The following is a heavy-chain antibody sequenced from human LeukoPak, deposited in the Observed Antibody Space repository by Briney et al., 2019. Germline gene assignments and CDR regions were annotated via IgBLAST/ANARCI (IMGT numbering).Heavy chain of an antibody. J-gene: IGHJ6*03. D-gene: IGHD2-15*01. CDR3: ASFGGVVVVVAATPLYYYYYMDV. V-gene: IGHV1-18*01. CDR1: GYTFTSYG. CDR2: ISAYNGNA. Sequence: ASVKVSCKASGYTFTSYGISWVRQAPGQGLEWMGWISAYNGNANYAQKLQGRVTMTTDTPTSTAYMELRSLRSDDTAVYYCASFGGVVVVVAATPLYYYYYMDVWGKGTTVTVSS.